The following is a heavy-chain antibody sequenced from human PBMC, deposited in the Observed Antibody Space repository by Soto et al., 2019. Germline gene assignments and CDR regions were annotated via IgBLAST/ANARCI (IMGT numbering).Heavy chain of an antibody. Sequence: QVQLVQSGAEVKKPGASVKVSCKASGYTFTGYYMHWVRQAPRQGLEWMGWINPNSGGTNYAQKFQGRVTMTRDTSISTAYMELSRLRSDDTAVYYCARAPTGAVPYYSYYGMDVWGQGTTVTVSS. CDR3: ARAPTGAVPYYSYYGMDV. D-gene: IGHD7-27*01. J-gene: IGHJ6*02. CDR2: INPNSGGT. V-gene: IGHV1-2*02. CDR1: GYTFTGYY.